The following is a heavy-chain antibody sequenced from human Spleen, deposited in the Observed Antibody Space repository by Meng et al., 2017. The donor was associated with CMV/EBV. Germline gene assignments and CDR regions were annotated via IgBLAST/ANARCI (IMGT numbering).Heavy chain of an antibody. D-gene: IGHD2-2*01. V-gene: IGHV4-59*12. Sequence: SETLSLTCTVSGGSISSYYWSWIRQPPGKGLEWIGYIYYSGSTNYNPSLKSRVTISVDTSKNQFSLKLSSVTAADTAVYYCARGFAAAGWFDPWGQGTLVTVSS. CDR1: GGSISSYY. CDR2: IYYSGST. CDR3: ARGFAAAGWFDP. J-gene: IGHJ5*02.